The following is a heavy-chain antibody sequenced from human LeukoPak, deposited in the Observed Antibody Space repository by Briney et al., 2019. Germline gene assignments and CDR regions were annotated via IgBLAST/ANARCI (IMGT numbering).Heavy chain of an antibody. V-gene: IGHV3-30*04. D-gene: IGHD5-18*01. CDR3: ARDKIQLWSGDYYYGMDV. CDR2: VSYDGSNK. J-gene: IGHJ6*02. Sequence: GGSLRLSCAASGFTFSSYAMHWVRQAPGRGLEWVAIVSYDGSNKYHAESVKGRFTISRDNSKNTLYLQMNSLRVEDAAVYYCARDKIQLWSGDYYYGMDVWGQGTTVTVSS. CDR1: GFTFSSYA.